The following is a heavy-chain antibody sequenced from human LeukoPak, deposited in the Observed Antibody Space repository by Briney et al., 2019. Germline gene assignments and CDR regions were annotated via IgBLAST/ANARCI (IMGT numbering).Heavy chain of an antibody. CDR3: AREEYGGTYWYFDL. CDR1: GGSFSGYY. D-gene: IGHD2-15*01. J-gene: IGHJ2*01. V-gene: IGHV4-34*01. Sequence: PSETLSLTCAVYGGSFSGYYWSWIRQPPGKGLEWIGEINHSGSTNYNPSFKSRVTISVDTSKNQFSLKLSSVTAADTAVYYCAREEYGGTYWYFDLWGRGTLVTVSS. CDR2: INHSGST.